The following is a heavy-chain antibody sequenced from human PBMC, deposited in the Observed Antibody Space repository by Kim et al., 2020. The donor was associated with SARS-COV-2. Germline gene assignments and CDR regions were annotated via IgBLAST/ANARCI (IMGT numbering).Heavy chain of an antibody. CDR1: GIPFSNAW. D-gene: IGHD2-2*01. J-gene: IGHJ4*02. V-gene: IGHV3-15*01. CDR2: IKSKTDGRTA. Sequence: GGSLRLSCAVSGIPFSNAWMNWVRQTPGKGLEWIGRIKSKTDGRTADYAAPVKGRFTISRDDSKNTLYLLMNSLKTEDSGVYYCTTVSMRWGQGTLVTVSS. CDR3: TTVSMR.